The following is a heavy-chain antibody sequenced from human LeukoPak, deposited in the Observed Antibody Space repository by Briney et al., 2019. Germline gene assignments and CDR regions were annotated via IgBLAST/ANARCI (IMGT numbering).Heavy chain of an antibody. Sequence: ASVKVSCKASGYTFTGYFMHWVRQAPGQGLEWMGIINPSGGSTSYAQKFQGRVTITRNTSISTAYMELSSLRSEDTAVYYCARGFSWEGDYDILTGPSYYMDVWGKGTTVTVSS. J-gene: IGHJ6*03. CDR3: ARGFSWEGDYDILTGPSYYMDV. CDR1: GYTFTGYF. CDR2: INPSGGST. D-gene: IGHD3-9*01. V-gene: IGHV1-46*01.